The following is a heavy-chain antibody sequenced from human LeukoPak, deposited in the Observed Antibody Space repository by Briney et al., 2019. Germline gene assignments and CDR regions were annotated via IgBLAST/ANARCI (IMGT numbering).Heavy chain of an antibody. J-gene: IGHJ4*02. Sequence: PGGSLRLSCAASGFTFSSYAMSWVRQAPGKGLEWVSAISGSGGSTYYADSVKGRFTISRDNSKNTLYLQMNSLRAEDTAVYYCAKECRAGAELRFLEWLSQSPYYFDYWGQGTLVTVSS. D-gene: IGHD3-3*01. V-gene: IGHV3-23*01. CDR2: ISGSGGST. CDR3: AKECRAGAELRFLEWLSQSPYYFDY. CDR1: GFTFSSYA.